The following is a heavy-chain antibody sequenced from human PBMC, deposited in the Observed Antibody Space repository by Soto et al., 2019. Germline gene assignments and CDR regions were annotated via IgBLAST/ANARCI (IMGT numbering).Heavy chain of an antibody. CDR2: INPTTGAT. V-gene: IGHV1-2*02. Sequence: ASVKVSCKASGYTFTAQCLHWVRKAPGEGLEWMGWINPTTGATRYAQKFQGRVTMTRDTSMSTAYLEVGSLRPDDTAVYYCAKGDSSWVSWFDPWGQGTLVTVSS. CDR1: GYTFTAQC. D-gene: IGHD6-19*01. J-gene: IGHJ5*02. CDR3: AKGDSSWVSWFDP.